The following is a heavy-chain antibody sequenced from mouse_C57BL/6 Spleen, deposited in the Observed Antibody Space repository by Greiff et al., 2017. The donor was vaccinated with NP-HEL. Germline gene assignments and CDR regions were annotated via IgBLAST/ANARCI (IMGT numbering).Heavy chain of an antibody. CDR2: IDPSDSYT. Sequence: VQLQQPGAELVRPGTSVKLSCKASGYTFTSYWMHWVKQRPGQGLEWIGVIDPSDSYTNYNQKFKGKATLTVDTSSSTAYMHLSSLTAEDSAVYYCANLYDVVYWGQGTTLTVSS. CDR3: ANLYDVVY. J-gene: IGHJ2*01. CDR1: GYTFTSYW. V-gene: IGHV1-59*01. D-gene: IGHD2-12*01.